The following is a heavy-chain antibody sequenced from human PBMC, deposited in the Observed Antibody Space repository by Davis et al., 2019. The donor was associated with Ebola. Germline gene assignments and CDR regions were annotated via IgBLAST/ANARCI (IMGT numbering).Heavy chain of an antibody. J-gene: IGHJ5*02. V-gene: IGHV2-5*02. CDR3: AHRLEMGSSSWQYNWFDP. CDR2: IYWDDDK. Sequence: SGPTLVKPTQTLTLTCTFSGFSLSTSGAAVGWIRQPPGKALECLALIYWDDDKRYSPSLKSRLTITKDTSKNQVVVTMTNMDPVDTGTYYCAHRLEMGSSSWQYNWFDPWGQGTLVTVSS. CDR1: GFSLSTSGAA. D-gene: IGHD2-2*01.